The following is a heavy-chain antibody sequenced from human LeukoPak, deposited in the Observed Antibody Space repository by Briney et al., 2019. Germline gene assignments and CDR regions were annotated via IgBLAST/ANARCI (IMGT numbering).Heavy chain of an antibody. CDR3: ARVPIFGVVNHYFDY. D-gene: IGHD3-3*01. CDR1: GYTFTSYG. Sequence: ASVKVSCKASGYTFTSYGISWVRQAPGQGLEWMGWISAYNGNTNYARKLQGRVTMTTDTSTSTAYMELRSLRSDDTAVYYCARVPIFGVVNHYFDYWGQGTLVTVSS. CDR2: ISAYNGNT. J-gene: IGHJ4*02. V-gene: IGHV1-18*01.